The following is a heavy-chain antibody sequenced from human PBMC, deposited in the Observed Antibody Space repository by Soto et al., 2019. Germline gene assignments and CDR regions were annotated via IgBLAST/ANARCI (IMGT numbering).Heavy chain of an antibody. J-gene: IGHJ5*02. Sequence: LSLTCAVSGYSISSGYYWGWIRQPPGKGLEWIGGIYHSGSTYYNPSLKSRVTISVDTSKNQFSLKLSSVTAADTAVYYCARDGELRYFDWLFNWFDPWGQGTLVTVSS. CDR2: IYHSGST. D-gene: IGHD3-9*01. CDR1: GYSISSGYY. CDR3: ARDGELRYFDWLFNWFDP. V-gene: IGHV4-38-2*02.